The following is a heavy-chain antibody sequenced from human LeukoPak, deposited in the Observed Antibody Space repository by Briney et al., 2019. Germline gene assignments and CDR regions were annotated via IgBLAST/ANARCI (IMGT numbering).Heavy chain of an antibody. Sequence: PGGSLRLSCAASGFTFSNYAMHWVRQAPGKGLEYVSAISSNGGSKYYANSVEGRFTISRDNSKNTLYLQMGSLSAEDMAIYYCARVTGDRGGFDYWGQGTLVTVSS. D-gene: IGHD7-27*01. V-gene: IGHV3-64*01. CDR3: ARVTGDRGGFDY. CDR2: ISSNGGSK. J-gene: IGHJ4*02. CDR1: GFTFSNYA.